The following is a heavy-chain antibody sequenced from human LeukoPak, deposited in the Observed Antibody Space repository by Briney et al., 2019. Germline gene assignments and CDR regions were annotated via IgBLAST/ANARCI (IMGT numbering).Heavy chain of an antibody. V-gene: IGHV4-34*01. CDR2: XXXXXXX. D-gene: IGHD5-18*01. CDR3: ARGHSTAMVYWYFDL. CDR1: GGSFSGYY. J-gene: IGHJ2*01. Sequence: SETLSLTCAVYGGSFSGYYWSWIRQPPGKGXXXXXXXXXXXXXXYXXXXXSXXXXXXXXSKNQFSLKLSSVTAADTAVYYCARGHSTAMVYWYFDLWGRGTLVTVSS.